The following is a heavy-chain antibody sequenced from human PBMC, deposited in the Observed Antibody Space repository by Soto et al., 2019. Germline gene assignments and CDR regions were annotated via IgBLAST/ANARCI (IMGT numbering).Heavy chain of an antibody. V-gene: IGHV3-72*01. CDR1: GFTFSDHY. J-gene: IGHJ6*02. CDR2: TRNKANSYTT. D-gene: IGHD4-17*01. CDR3: ARDARRTAVTTTYYYGMDV. Sequence: GGSLRLSCAASGFTFSDHYMDWVRQAPGKGLEWVGRTRNKANSYTTEYAASVKGRFTISRDDSKNSLYLQMNSLKTEDTAVYYCARDARRTAVTTTYYYGMDVWGQGTTVTVSS.